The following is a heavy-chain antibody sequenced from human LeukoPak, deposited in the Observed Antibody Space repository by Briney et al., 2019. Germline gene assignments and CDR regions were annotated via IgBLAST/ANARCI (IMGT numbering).Heavy chain of an antibody. CDR2: IYYSGST. D-gene: IGHD3-16*02. Sequence: KPSETLSLTCTVSGGSISGSSYYWGWSRPPPRKGLEWSGSIYYSGSTYYNPSLKSRVTISVDTSKNQFSLKLSSVTAADTAVYYCARQLMITFGGVIVSGFDYWGQGTLVTVSS. CDR3: ARQLMITFGGVIVSGFDY. CDR1: GGSISGSSYY. J-gene: IGHJ4*02. V-gene: IGHV4-39*01.